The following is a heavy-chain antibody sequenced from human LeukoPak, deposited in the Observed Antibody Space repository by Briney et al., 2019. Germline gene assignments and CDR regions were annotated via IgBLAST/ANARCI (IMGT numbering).Heavy chain of an antibody. V-gene: IGHV3-48*03. CDR1: GFTFSSYE. Sequence: PGGSLRLSCAASGFTFSSYEMNWVRQAPGKGLEWVSYISSSGSTIYYADSVKGRFTISRDNAKNSLYLQMNSLRAEDTAVYYCARVQVITREVDYWGQGTLVTVSS. CDR3: ARVQVITREVDY. J-gene: IGHJ4*02. CDR2: ISSSGSTI. D-gene: IGHD3-22*01.